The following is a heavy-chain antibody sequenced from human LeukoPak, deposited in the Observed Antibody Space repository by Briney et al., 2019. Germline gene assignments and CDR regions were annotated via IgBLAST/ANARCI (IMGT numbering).Heavy chain of an antibody. CDR2: INHSGST. D-gene: IGHD6-13*01. CDR3: ARERKSSSWNYYYYYMDV. J-gene: IGHJ6*03. V-gene: IGHV4-34*01. CDR1: GGSFSGYY. Sequence: SETLSLTCAVYGGSFSGYYWSWIRQPPGKGLEWIGEINHSGSTNYNPSLKSRVTISVDTSKNQFSLKLSSVTAADTAVYYCARERKSSSWNYYYYYMDVWGKGTTVTVSS.